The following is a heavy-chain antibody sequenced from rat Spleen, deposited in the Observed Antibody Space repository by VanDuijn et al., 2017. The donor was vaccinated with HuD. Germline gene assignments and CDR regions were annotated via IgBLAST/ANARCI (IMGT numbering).Heavy chain of an antibody. CDR1: GFTFSNYG. J-gene: IGHJ2*01. V-gene: IGHV5S13*01. CDR2: ITNAAGKV. Sequence: VQLVESDGGLVLPGRSLKLSCAASGFTFSNYGMAWVRQTPTKGLEWVASITNAAGKVYYRVSVKGRFTISRDNAKNTLYLQMNSPTSEDTATYYCTRGGYFRYWGQGVMVTVSS. D-gene: IGHD2-5*01. CDR3: TRGGYFRY.